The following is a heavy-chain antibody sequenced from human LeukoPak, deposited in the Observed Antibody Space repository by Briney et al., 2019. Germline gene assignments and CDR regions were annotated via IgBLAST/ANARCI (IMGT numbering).Heavy chain of an antibody. D-gene: IGHD2-8*01. Sequence: SVKVSCKASGFTFTSSAMQWVRQARGQRLEWIGWIVVGSGNTNYAQKFQERVTMTRDTSTSTVYMELSSLRSEDTAVYYCARDRVLMVYAGGYFQHWGQGTLVTVSS. CDR1: GFTFTSSA. CDR2: IVVGSGNT. V-gene: IGHV1-58*02. CDR3: ARDRVLMVYAGGYFQH. J-gene: IGHJ1*01.